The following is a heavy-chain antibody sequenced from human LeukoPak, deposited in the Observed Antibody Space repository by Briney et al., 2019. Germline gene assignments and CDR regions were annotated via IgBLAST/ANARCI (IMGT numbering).Heavy chain of an antibody. V-gene: IGHV3-23*01. Sequence: SGGSLRLSCAASGFTLSSYAMTWVRQAPGKGLEWVSDIGDSGATTYYADSVKGRFTISRDNSKNTLYLQMSSLRAEDTAVYFCASFHYYRSGAYYLSYWGQGTLVPVSS. CDR3: ASFHYYRSGAYYLSY. D-gene: IGHD3-10*01. J-gene: IGHJ4*02. CDR2: IGDSGATT. CDR1: GFTLSSYA.